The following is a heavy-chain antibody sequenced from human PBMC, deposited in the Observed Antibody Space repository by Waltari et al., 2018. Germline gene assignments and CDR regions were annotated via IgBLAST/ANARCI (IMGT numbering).Heavy chain of an antibody. CDR3: ARDFTGSGSYRY. CDR2: IYYSGST. CDR1: GGSISRSSYY. D-gene: IGHD3-10*01. J-gene: IGHJ4*02. V-gene: IGHV4-39*07. Sequence: QLQLQESGPGLVKTSETLSLTCTVSGGSISRSSYYWGWIRQPPGKGLEWIGSIYYSGSTYYNPSLKSRVTISVDTSKNQFSLKLSSVTAADTAVYYCARDFTGSGSYRYWGQGTLVTVSS.